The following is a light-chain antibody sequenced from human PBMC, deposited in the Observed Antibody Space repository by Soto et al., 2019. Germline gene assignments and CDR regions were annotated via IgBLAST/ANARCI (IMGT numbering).Light chain of an antibody. J-gene: IGKJ2*01. CDR2: DAS. CDR3: QQRSNSYT. V-gene: IGKV3-11*01. Sequence: EIVLTQSPATLSLSPGERATRSCRASQSVSSYLAWYQQKPGQAPRLLIYDASNRATGIPARFSGSGSGTDFTLTISSLEPEDFAVYYCQQRSNSYTFGQGNKLEIQ. CDR1: QSVSSY.